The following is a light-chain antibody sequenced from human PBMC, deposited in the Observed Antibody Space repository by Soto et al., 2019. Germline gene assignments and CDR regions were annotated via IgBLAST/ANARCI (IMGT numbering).Light chain of an antibody. Sequence: DIQMTQSPSTLSASVGDRVTITCRASQSISPWLAWYQQKPGKAPKLLIYKASGLESGVTSRFSGSGSGTDFTLTISSLQPDDFATYYCQQYDSYSPLTFGGGTKVDIK. CDR1: QSISPW. V-gene: IGKV1-5*03. J-gene: IGKJ4*01. CDR3: QQYDSYSPLT. CDR2: KAS.